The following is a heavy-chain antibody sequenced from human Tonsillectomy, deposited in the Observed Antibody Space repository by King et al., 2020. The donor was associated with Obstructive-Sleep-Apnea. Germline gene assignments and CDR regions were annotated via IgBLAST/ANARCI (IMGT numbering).Heavy chain of an antibody. CDR3: ARLVATFSDERYYYYYGMDV. CDR2: IIPILGIA. D-gene: IGHD5-12*01. J-gene: IGHJ6*02. CDR1: GGTFSSYA. Sequence: QLVQSGAEVKKPGSSVKVSCKASGGTFSSYAISWVRQAPGQGLEWMGGIIPILGIANYAHKFQGRVTITADKSTSTGYMELSSLRAEDTAVYYCARLVATFSDERYYYYYGMDVWGQGTPVTVSS. V-gene: IGHV1-69*09.